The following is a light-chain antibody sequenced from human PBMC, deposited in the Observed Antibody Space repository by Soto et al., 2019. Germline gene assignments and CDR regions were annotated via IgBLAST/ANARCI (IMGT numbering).Light chain of an antibody. CDR1: QSVSIN. Sequence: EILMTQSPGTLSVSPGERATLSCRASQSVSINLAWYQQKPGQAPRLLIYDASTRATGIPARFSGSGSGTEFTLTISSLQSKDFAVYYCQQYNNWHPLTFGGGTKVEIK. J-gene: IGKJ4*01. V-gene: IGKV3D-15*01. CDR3: QQYNNWHPLT. CDR2: DAS.